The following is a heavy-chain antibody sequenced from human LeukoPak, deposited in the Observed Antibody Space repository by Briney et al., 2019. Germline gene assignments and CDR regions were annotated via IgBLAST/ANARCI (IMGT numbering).Heavy chain of an antibody. V-gene: IGHV4-4*07. D-gene: IGHD3-22*01. Sequence: SETPSLTCTVSGGSISSNYWSWIRQPAGKGLEWIGRVHTSGESNYRPSLKTRVTMSADTSKNQFSLRLSSVTAADTAVYFCARENYFAGGGYGADFWGQGTLVTVSS. CDR3: ARENYFAGGGYGADF. J-gene: IGHJ4*02. CDR1: GGSISSNY. CDR2: VHTSGES.